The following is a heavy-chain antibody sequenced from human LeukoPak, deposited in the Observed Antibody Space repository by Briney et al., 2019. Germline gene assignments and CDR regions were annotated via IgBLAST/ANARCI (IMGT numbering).Heavy chain of an antibody. CDR3: ARQRGFEQQLPPV. CDR2: IYYSGST. V-gene: IGHV4-39*01. J-gene: IGHJ4*02. D-gene: IGHD6-13*01. CDR1: GGSISSYY. Sequence: SETLSLTCTVSGGSISSYYWGWIRQPPGKGLEWIGSIYYSGSTYYNPSLKSRVAISVDTSKNQFSLKLSSVTAADTAVYYCARQRGFEQQLPPVWGQGTLVTVSS.